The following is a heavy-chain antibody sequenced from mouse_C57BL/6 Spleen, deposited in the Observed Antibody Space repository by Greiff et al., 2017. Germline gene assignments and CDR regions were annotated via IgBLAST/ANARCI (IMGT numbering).Heavy chain of an antibody. J-gene: IGHJ1*03. V-gene: IGHV2-9*01. Sequence: VKVVESGPGLVAPSPSLSITCTVSGFSFTSYGVDWVRQPPGKGLEWLGVIWGGGSTNYNSALMSRLSISKDNSKSQVFLKMNSLQTDDTAMYYWAKHEGDGPGYFDDWGTGTTVTVSS. CDR2: IWGGGST. CDR1: GFSFTSYG. CDR3: AKHEGDGPGYFDD. D-gene: IGHD2-3*01.